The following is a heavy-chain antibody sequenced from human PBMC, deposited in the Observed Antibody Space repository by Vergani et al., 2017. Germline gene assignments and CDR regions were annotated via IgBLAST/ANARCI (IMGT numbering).Heavy chain of an antibody. CDR3: GRSALRFLEWSGFDP. CDR1: GYTFTSYY. V-gene: IGHV1-46*01. J-gene: IGHJ5*02. Sequence: QVQLVQSGAEVKKPGASVKVSCKASGYTFTSYYMHWVRQAPGQGLEWMGIIDTSGGSASYAQKFQGRVTMTRDTSTSTVKMELSSLRSEYTAVYYCGRSALRFLEWSGFDPWGQGTLVTVSS. CDR2: IDTSGGSA. D-gene: IGHD3-3*01.